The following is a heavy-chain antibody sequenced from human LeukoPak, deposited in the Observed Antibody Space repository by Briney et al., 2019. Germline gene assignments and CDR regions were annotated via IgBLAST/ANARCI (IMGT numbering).Heavy chain of an antibody. CDR1: GFTVSSKY. CDR3: ARERVYYDGSGSKTAEYLQH. J-gene: IGHJ1*01. V-gene: IGHV3-53*01. CDR2: IYSGGST. D-gene: IGHD3-22*01. Sequence: PGGSLTLSCAASGFTVSSKYMSWVRQAPGKGLEWVSVIYSGGSTYYADSVKGRFTISRDNSKNTLYLQMNSLNAEDTAVYYCARERVYYDGSGSKTAEYLQHWGQGTLVTVSS.